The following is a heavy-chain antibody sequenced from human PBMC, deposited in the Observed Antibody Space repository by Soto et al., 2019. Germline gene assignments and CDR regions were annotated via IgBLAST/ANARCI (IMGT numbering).Heavy chain of an antibody. CDR2: IFSSGTT. CDR3: ARGIRSGSMAYLDY. V-gene: IGHV4-39*01. Sequence: SETLSLTCTVSGGSISSSTYYWGWIRQPPGTGLEWIGSIFSSGTTNYNPSLKSRVTISVDTSKNQFSLKLNSVTAADTAVYYCARGIRSGSMAYLDYCGEGTLVTVSS. J-gene: IGHJ4*02. D-gene: IGHD6-6*01. CDR1: GGSISSSTYY.